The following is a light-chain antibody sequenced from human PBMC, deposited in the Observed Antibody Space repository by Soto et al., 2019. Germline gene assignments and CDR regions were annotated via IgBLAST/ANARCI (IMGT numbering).Light chain of an antibody. Sequence: DIQITQSPSTLSGSVGDRVTITCRASQTISSWLAWYQQKPGKAPKILIYKASTLERGVPPRFRGSGSGTEFTLTISRLQPDDFETYYCQHYNSYSEAFGQGTKVDIK. J-gene: IGKJ1*01. CDR3: QHYNSYSEA. V-gene: IGKV1-5*03. CDR1: QTISSW. CDR2: KAS.